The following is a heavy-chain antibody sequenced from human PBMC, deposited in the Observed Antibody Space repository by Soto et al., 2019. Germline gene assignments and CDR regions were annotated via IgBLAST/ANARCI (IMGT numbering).Heavy chain of an antibody. V-gene: IGHV4-4*02. J-gene: IGHJ5*01. CDR1: GDSIKTETW. Sequence: QVHLQESGPGLVKPSETLSLTCAVSGDSIKTETWWSWLRQLPGTGLEWIGEIKHTGDANANPAPRSRVSTSVDTTKHPFFLTLRSVSAAATAVYFCAREGRLHRFDSWGQGTLVTVSS. CDR3: AREGRLHRFDS. CDR2: IKHTGDA.